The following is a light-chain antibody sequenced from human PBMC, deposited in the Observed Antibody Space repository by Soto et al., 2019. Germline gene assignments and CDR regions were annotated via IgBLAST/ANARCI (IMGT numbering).Light chain of an antibody. Sequence: DIQMTQSPSSLSTSVGDRVTITCRASQYINNYLNWYQQKPGKAPKLLIFAAYNLQSGVPSRFSGSGSGKDFTLTISSLQQEDFATYYCQQSYSTPPYTFGQGTKLDMK. V-gene: IGKV1-39*01. CDR3: QQSYSTPPYT. J-gene: IGKJ2*01. CDR1: QYINNY. CDR2: AAY.